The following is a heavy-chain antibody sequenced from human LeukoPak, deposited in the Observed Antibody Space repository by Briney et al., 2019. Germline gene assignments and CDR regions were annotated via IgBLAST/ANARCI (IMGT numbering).Heavy chain of an antibody. D-gene: IGHD5-18*01. CDR1: GYTFSHYG. CDR3: AREKYTYGRSFYFEF. J-gene: IGHJ4*02. Sequence: ASVNVSCKASGYTFSHYGISWVRQAPGQGLEWVGWISAHTGKTSYAQKVQGRVTMTTDTSTSTAYMDLWSLRPDDTAVYYCAREKYTYGRSFYFEFWGEGTLVSVSS. CDR2: ISAHTGKT. V-gene: IGHV1-18*01.